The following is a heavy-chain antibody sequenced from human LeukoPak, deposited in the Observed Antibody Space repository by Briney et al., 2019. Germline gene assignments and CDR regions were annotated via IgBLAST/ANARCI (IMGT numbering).Heavy chain of an antibody. CDR3: TSLYIYAEDAFDI. D-gene: IGHD5-24*01. CDR2: IYSGGST. J-gene: IGHJ3*02. CDR1: GFTVSSNY. V-gene: IGHV3-66*01. Sequence: GGSLRLSCAASGFTVSSNYMSWVRQAPGKGLEWVSVIYSGGSTYYADSVKGRFTISRDNSKNTLYLQMNSLRAEDTAVYYCTSLYIYAEDAFDIWGQGTMVTVSS.